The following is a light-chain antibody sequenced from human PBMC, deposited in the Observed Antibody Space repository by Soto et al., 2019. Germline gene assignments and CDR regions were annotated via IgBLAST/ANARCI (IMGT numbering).Light chain of an antibody. CDR1: QSISSW. Sequence: DIQMTPSPSTLSASVGDRVTITCRASQSISSWLAWYQQKPGKAPNLLIYKASSLESGVPSRFSGSGSGTEFTLTISSLQPDDFATYYCQQYNSYWTFGQGTKVDIK. J-gene: IGKJ1*01. CDR3: QQYNSYWT. V-gene: IGKV1-5*03. CDR2: KAS.